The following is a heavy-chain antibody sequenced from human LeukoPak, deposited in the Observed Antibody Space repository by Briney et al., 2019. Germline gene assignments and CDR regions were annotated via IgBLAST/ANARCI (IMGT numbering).Heavy chain of an antibody. Sequence: PGGSLRLSCAASGFTFTNARMSWVRQAPGKALEWIRRNKSQTDGRTTDYAAPVKGRFTISRDDSKNTVYLKMNSLRTDDTAVYYCTTLTYVGGYWGQGTLVTVSS. CDR1: GFTFTNAR. CDR2: NKSQTDGRTT. V-gene: IGHV3-15*01. D-gene: IGHD3-10*02. CDR3: TTLTYVGGY. J-gene: IGHJ4*02.